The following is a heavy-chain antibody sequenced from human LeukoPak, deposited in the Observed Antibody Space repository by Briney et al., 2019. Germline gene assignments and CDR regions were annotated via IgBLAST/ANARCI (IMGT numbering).Heavy chain of an antibody. Sequence: SETLSLTCTVSGGSISSYYWSWIRQPPGKGLEWIGYIYYSGSTNYNPSLKSRVTISVDTSKNQFSLKLSSVTAADTAVYYCARDRAPLLWFGESNDAFDIWGQGTMVTVSS. D-gene: IGHD3-10*01. CDR2: IYYSGST. CDR3: ARDRAPLLWFGESNDAFDI. CDR1: GGSISSYY. V-gene: IGHV4-59*01. J-gene: IGHJ3*02.